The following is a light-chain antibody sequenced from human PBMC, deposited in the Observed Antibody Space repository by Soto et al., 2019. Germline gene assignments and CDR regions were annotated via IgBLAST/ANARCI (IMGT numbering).Light chain of an antibody. CDR1: QSVRTY. CDR3: QQRTNWPSST. Sequence: EVVLTQSPATLSLSPGERATLYCRASQSVRTYLAWYQQKPGQVPRLLIHDASSRATGIPARFSGSGSGTDFTLTISSLEPEDFAVYYCQQRTNWPSSTFGQGTRLEIK. CDR2: DAS. V-gene: IGKV3-11*01. J-gene: IGKJ5*01.